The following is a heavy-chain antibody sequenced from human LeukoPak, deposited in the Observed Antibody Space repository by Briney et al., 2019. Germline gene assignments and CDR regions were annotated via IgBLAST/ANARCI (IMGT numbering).Heavy chain of an antibody. CDR2: FHTSGST. D-gene: IGHD3-10*01. J-gene: IGHJ4*02. Sequence: SETLSLTFTVSGGSISSGSYYWSWIRQPAGKGLEWIGRFHTSGSTHYNPSLKSRVSISVDTSKNHFSLKLSSVTAADTAVYYCARGGVSDFDYWGQGTLVTVSS. CDR1: GGSISSGSYY. V-gene: IGHV4-61*02. CDR3: ARGGVSDFDY.